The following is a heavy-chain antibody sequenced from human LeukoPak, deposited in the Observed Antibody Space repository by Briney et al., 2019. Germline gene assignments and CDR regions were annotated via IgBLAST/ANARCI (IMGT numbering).Heavy chain of an antibody. CDR1: EFAFSKFG. J-gene: IGHJ4*02. CDR3: AEETTGNSA. D-gene: IGHD4-17*01. CDR2: ISGSGGST. V-gene: IGHV3-23*01. Sequence: PGGSLRLSCAASEFAFSKFGMSWVRQAPGKGLEWVSSISGSGGSTYYADSVKGRFTISRDNSKNTLYLQMNSLTAEDTAVYYCAEETTGNSAWGQGTLVTVSS.